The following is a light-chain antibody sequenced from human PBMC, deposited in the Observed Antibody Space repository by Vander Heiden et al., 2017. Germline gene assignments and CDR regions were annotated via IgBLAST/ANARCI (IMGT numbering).Light chain of an antibody. V-gene: IGKV1-39*01. Sequence: DIQMTQSPSFLSASVGARVTITCRASQSISSYLNWYQQKPGKAPKLLIYAASSLQSGVPSRFSGSGSGTDFTLTISSLQPEDFATYYCQQCYSTPRTFGQGTKVEIK. J-gene: IGKJ1*01. CDR3: QQCYSTPRT. CDR1: QSISSY. CDR2: AAS.